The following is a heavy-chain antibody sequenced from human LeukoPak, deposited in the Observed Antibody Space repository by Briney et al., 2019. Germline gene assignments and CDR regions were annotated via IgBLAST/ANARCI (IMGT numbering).Heavy chain of an antibody. CDR2: ISRSGSTI. CDR1: GFTFSSYE. CDR3: ARIMSTVTTNDY. D-gene: IGHD4-17*01. V-gene: IGHV3-48*03. Sequence: GGSLRLSCAASGFTFSSYEMNWVRQAPGKGLEWGSYISRSGSTIHYADSVKGRFTVSRDNAKNSLYLQMNSLRAEDTAVYYCARIMSTVTTNDYWGQGTLITVSS. J-gene: IGHJ4*02.